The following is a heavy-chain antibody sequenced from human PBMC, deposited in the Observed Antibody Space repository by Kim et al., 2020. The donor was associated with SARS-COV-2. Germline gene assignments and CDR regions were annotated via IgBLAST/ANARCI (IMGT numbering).Heavy chain of an antibody. CDR2: IYYSGST. V-gene: IGHV4-39*01. J-gene: IGHJ4*02. Sequence: SETLSLTCTVSGGSISSSSYYWGWIRQPPGKGLEWIGSIYYSGSTYYNPSLKSRVTISVDTSKNQFSLKLSSVTAADTAVYYCARLESVVLYYFDYWGQGTLVTVSS. D-gene: IGHD2-21*01. CDR3: ARLESVVLYYFDY. CDR1: GGSISSSSYY.